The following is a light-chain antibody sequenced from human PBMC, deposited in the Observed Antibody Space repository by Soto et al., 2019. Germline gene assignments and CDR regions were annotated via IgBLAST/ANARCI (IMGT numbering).Light chain of an antibody. Sequence: DIVMTQSPDSLAVSLGERATIKCKSSQSVLFTSNNKNYLAWFQQKPRQPPKLLASWASTRESGVPDRFSGSGSGTDFTLTISSLQAEDVAVYYCQQYYTTPLTFGGGTKVDIK. CDR3: QQYYTTPLT. J-gene: IGKJ4*01. V-gene: IGKV4-1*01. CDR2: WAS. CDR1: QSVLFTSNNKNY.